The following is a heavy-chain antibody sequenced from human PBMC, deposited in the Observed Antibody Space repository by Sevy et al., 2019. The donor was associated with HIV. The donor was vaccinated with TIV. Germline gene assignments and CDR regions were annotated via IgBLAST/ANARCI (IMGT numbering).Heavy chain of an antibody. CDR2: VHNGGST. Sequence: SETLSLTCTVSGDSITSYYWAWIRQPPEKGLEWIGNVHNGGSTNYNPSLKSRLTISVDTTNNQFSLKLGSVTVADTAVYFCARPHTSGWTRFEHWGQGILVTVSS. V-gene: IGHV4-59*01. J-gene: IGHJ4*02. CDR3: ARPHTSGWTRFEH. D-gene: IGHD6-19*01. CDR1: GDSITSYY.